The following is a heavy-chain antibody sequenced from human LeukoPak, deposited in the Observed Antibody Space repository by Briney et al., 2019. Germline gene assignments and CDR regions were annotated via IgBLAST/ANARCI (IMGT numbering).Heavy chain of an antibody. D-gene: IGHD3-10*01. Sequence: SETLSLTCAVYGGSFSGYYWSWIRQPPGKGLELIGEINHSGSTNYNPSLKSRVTISVDTSKNQFSLKLSSVTAADTAVYYCARGQGRRGYYYYYGMDVWGQGTTVTVSS. V-gene: IGHV4-34*01. J-gene: IGHJ6*02. CDR2: INHSGST. CDR1: GGSFSGYY. CDR3: ARGQGRRGYYYYYGMDV.